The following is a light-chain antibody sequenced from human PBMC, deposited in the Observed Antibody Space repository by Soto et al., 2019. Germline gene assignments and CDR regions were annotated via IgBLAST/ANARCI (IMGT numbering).Light chain of an antibody. CDR3: QQRSNWPRT. V-gene: IGKV3-11*01. CDR1: QSVSSY. CDR2: DAS. Sequence: EIVLTQSPATLSLSPGERATLSCSASQSVSSYLVWYQQKPGQAPRLLIYDASNRATGIPARFSGSGSGTDFTLTISSLEPEDFAVYYCQQRSNWPRTFGQGTRLEIK. J-gene: IGKJ5*01.